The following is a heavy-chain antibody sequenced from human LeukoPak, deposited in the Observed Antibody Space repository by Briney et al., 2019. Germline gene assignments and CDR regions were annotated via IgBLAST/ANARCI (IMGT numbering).Heavy chain of an antibody. CDR2: IYYSGST. CDR3: ARDYYDFWSGYSYYFDY. CDR1: GGSISSSSYY. V-gene: IGHV4-39*01. Sequence: SETPSLTCTVSGGSISSSSYYWGWIRQPPGKGLEWIGSIYYSGSTYYNPSLKSRVTISVDTSKNQFSLKLSSVTAADTAVYYCARDYYDFWSGYSYYFDYWGQGTLVTVSS. J-gene: IGHJ4*02. D-gene: IGHD3-3*01.